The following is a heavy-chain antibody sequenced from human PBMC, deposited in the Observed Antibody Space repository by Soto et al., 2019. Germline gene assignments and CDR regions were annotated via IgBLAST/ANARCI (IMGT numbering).Heavy chain of an antibody. Sequence: PSETLSLTCTVSGGSISSYYWSWIRQPPGKGLEWIGYIYYSGSTNYNPSLKSRVTISRDSSKNTVFLQMDSLRAEDTAIYYCAADHKPSSIGRIWGQGTLVTVSS. CDR1: GGSISSYY. CDR3: AADHKPSSIGRI. J-gene: IGHJ4*02. CDR2: IYYSGST. V-gene: IGHV4-59*12. D-gene: IGHD3-16*02.